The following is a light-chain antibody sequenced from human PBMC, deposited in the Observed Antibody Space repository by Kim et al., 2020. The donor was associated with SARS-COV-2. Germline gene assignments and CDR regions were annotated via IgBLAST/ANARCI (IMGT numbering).Light chain of an antibody. V-gene: IGLV3-19*01. J-gene: IGLJ2*01. CDR2: GKN. CDR1: SLRSYY. CDR3: NSRDSSGNVV. Sequence: ALGQTVRITCQGDSLRSYYASWYQQQPGQAPVLVIYGKNNRPSGIPDRFSGSSSGNTASLTITGAQAEDEADYYCNSRDSSGNVVFGGGTKLTVL.